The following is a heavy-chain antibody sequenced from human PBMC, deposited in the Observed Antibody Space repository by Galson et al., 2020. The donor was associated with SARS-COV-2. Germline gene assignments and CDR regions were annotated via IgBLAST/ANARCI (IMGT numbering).Heavy chain of an antibody. V-gene: IGHV4-4*07. Sequence: SETLSLTCTVSGGSISSYYWSWIRQPAGKGLEWIGRIYTSGSTNYNPSLKSRVTMSVDTSKNQFSLKLSSVTAADTAVYYCARELYDSSGYYFGGRYYFDYWGQGTLVTVSS. CDR3: ARELYDSSGYYFGGRYYFDY. D-gene: IGHD3-22*01. J-gene: IGHJ4*02. CDR1: GGSISSYY. CDR2: IYTSGST.